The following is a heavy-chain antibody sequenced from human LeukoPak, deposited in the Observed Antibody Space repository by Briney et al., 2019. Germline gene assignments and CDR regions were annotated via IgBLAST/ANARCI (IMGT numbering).Heavy chain of an antibody. J-gene: IGHJ3*02. CDR1: GFTSSSYA. CDR3: VKDRTGTYAFDI. D-gene: IGHD1-26*01. V-gene: IGHV3-30*14. Sequence: PGGSLRLSCAASGFTSSSYAMHWVRQAPGKGLEWVAVISYDGSNKYYADSVKGRFTISRDNSKNTLYLQMSSLRAEDSALYYCVKDRTGTYAFDIWGQGTMVTVSS. CDR2: ISYDGSNK.